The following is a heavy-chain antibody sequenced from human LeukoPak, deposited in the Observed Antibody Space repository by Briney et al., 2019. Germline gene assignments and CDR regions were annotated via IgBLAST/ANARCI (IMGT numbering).Heavy chain of an antibody. D-gene: IGHD3-22*01. CDR3: ARGWSEYYDSSGYFDY. Sequence: ASVKVSCKASGYTFSNYEISWVRQAPGQGLEWMGCISAYNGNTDYAQKVQGRVTITTDTSTSTAYMELRSLRSDDTAVYYCARGWSEYYDSSGYFDYWGQGTLVTVSS. CDR2: ISAYNGNT. J-gene: IGHJ4*02. V-gene: IGHV1-18*01. CDR1: GYTFSNYE.